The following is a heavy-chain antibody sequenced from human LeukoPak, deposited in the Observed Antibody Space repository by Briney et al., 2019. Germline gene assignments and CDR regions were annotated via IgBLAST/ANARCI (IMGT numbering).Heavy chain of an antibody. Sequence: ASVEVSCKASGYTFTGYYMHWVRQAPGQGLEWMGWINPNSGVTNYAQKFQGRVTMTRDTSISTAYMELSRLRSDDTAVYYCARKKQLHMDVWGKGTTVTVSS. D-gene: IGHD5-18*01. V-gene: IGHV1-2*02. CDR3: ARKKQLHMDV. CDR2: INPNSGVT. CDR1: GYTFTGYY. J-gene: IGHJ6*03.